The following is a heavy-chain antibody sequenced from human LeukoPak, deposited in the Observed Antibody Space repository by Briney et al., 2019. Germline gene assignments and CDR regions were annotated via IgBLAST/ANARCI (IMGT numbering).Heavy chain of an antibody. CDR2: IYPGDSDT. CDR1: GYSFTSYW. D-gene: IGHD3-16*01. Sequence: GEALKISCKGSGYSFTSYWIGWVRQMPGKGLEGMGIIYPGDSDTIYSPSCQRQVTISADKSTSTAYLPWSSLKAPDTAMYYCARQRFTTRAYAGNWFDPWGQGTLVTVSS. J-gene: IGHJ5*02. CDR3: ARQRFTTRAYAGNWFDP. V-gene: IGHV5-51*01.